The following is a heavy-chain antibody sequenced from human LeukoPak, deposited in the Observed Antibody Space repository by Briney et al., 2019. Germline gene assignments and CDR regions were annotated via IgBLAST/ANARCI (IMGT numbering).Heavy chain of an antibody. CDR3: ARDQSLGRYFDWWAGFTVGLIDY. Sequence: ASVKVSCKASGYPFSDYYLHWVRQGPGQGLEWMGWINANTGGTNYAQKFQGKFTMTRDTSITTVYMELSRLRSDDTAVYYCARDQSLGRYFDWWAGFTVGLIDYWGQGTLVTISS. V-gene: IGHV1-2*02. CDR2: INANTGGT. CDR1: GYPFSDYY. D-gene: IGHD3-9*01. J-gene: IGHJ4*02.